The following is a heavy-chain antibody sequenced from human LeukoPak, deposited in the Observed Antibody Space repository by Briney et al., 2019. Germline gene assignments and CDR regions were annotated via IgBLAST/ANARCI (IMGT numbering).Heavy chain of an antibody. J-gene: IGHJ4*02. D-gene: IGHD3-10*01. CDR2: INHSGST. V-gene: IGHV4-34*01. CDR1: GGSFNGYY. CDR3: ARRMAYYGSGRVKMYYFDY. Sequence: SETLSLTCAVYGGSFNGYYWSWIRQPPGKGLEWIGEINHSGSTNYNPSLKSRVTISVDTSKNQFSLKLSSVTAADTAVYYCARRMAYYGSGRVKMYYFDYWGQGTLVTVSS.